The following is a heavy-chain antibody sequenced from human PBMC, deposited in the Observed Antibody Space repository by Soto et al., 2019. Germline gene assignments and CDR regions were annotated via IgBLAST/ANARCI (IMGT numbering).Heavy chain of an antibody. CDR3: AKELDAGDPRAFDI. CDR1: RFTFKRYA. Sequence: VQLLEAGGGLVQPGESLRLSCAASRFTFKRYAMLWVRQAPVNGLEWVPSISGSGVATYYAGSVKGRFTISRDNSKDTLYLQMNSLRVDDRVTYHFAKELDAGDPRAFDIWRQATMVTVSS. J-gene: IGHJ3*02. D-gene: IGHD2-21*02. CDR2: ISGSGVAT. V-gene: IGHV3-23*01.